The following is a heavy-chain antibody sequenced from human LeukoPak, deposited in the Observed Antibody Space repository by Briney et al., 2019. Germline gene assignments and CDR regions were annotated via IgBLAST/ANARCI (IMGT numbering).Heavy chain of an antibody. CDR3: AREGVIMVRGVVYYYYGMDV. CDR1: GFTFSTYS. D-gene: IGHD3-10*01. Sequence: PGGSLRLSCAASGFTFSTYSMNWVRQAPGKGLEWVANIKEDGSEKYYVDSVKGRFTISRDNAKNSLYLQMNSLRAEDTAVYYCAREGVIMVRGVVYYYYGMDVWGQGTTVTVSS. CDR2: IKEDGSEK. J-gene: IGHJ6*02. V-gene: IGHV3-7*01.